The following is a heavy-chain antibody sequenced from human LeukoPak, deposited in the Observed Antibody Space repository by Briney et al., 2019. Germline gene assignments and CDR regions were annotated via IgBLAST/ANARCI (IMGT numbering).Heavy chain of an antibody. V-gene: IGHV3-30*02. CDR2: IRYDGSNK. D-gene: IGHD1-26*01. J-gene: IGHJ5*02. CDR3: AKDGVLVGATTA. Sequence: GGSLRLSCAASGFTFSSYGMHRVRQAPGKGLEWVAFIRYDGSNKYYADSVKGRFTISRDNSKSTLYLQMNSLRAEDTAVYYCAKDGVLVGATTAWGQGTLVTVSS. CDR1: GFTFSSYG.